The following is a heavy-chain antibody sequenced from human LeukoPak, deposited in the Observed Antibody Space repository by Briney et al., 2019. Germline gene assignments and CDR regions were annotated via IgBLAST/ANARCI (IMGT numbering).Heavy chain of an antibody. CDR1: GGTFSSYA. V-gene: IGHV1-69*13. Sequence: ASVKVSCKASGGTFSSYAISWVRQAPGQGLEWMGGIIPIFGTANYAQKFQGRVTITADESTSTAYMELSSLRSEDTAVYYCARDSGVTAAGTTRYYFDYWGQGTLVTVSS. CDR3: ARDSGVTAAGTTRYYFDY. J-gene: IGHJ4*02. CDR2: IIPIFGTA. D-gene: IGHD6-13*01.